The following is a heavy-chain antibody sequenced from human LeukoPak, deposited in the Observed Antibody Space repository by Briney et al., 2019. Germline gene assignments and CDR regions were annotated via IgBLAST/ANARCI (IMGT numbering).Heavy chain of an antibody. V-gene: IGHV1-2*02. CDR3: ARDLAGSPFDF. D-gene: IGHD3-10*01. CDR2: INPNSGGT. CDR1: GYTFTGYY. J-gene: IGHJ4*02. Sequence: ASVKVSCKASGYTFTGYYMHWVRQAPGQGLEWMGWINPNSGGTNYAQKFQGRVTMTRDTSITTAYMELSRLTSDDTAVYYCARDLAGSPFDFWGQGTLVTVSS.